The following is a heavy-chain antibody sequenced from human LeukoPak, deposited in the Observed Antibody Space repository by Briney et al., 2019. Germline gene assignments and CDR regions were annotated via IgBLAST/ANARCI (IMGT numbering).Heavy chain of an antibody. CDR2: TYYTSKWNN. CDR3: ARQASRRFDP. Sequence: SQTLSLTCAISGDSVSSNSVAWNWFRQSPSRGLEWLGRTYYTSKWNNDYAESVQSRIAVNPDTSKNQFSLYLNTVTLEDTAVYYCARQASRRFDPWGQGTLVTVSS. V-gene: IGHV6-1*01. J-gene: IGHJ5*02. CDR1: GDSVSSNSVA.